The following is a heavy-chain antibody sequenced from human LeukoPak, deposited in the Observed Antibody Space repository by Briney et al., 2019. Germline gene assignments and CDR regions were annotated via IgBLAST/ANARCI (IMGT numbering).Heavy chain of an antibody. Sequence: GGSLRLSCVASGFTFSYYSMNWVRQAPGKGLEWVSYINSISGEIWYADSVKGRFTISRDDAKNSLYLQMNSLRDEDTAVYYCARDHGYASDYWGQGTLVTVSS. J-gene: IGHJ4*02. CDR3: ARDHGYASDY. CDR1: GFTFSYYS. D-gene: IGHD5-12*01. V-gene: IGHV3-48*02. CDR2: INSISGEI.